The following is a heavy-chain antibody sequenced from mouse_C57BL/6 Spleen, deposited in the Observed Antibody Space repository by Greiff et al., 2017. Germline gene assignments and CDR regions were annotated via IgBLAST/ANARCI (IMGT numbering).Heavy chain of an antibody. D-gene: IGHD1-1*01. J-gene: IGHJ2*01. Sequence: VQLQESGAELVKPGASVKISCKASGYAFSSYWMNWVKQRPGKGLEWIGQIYPGDGDTNYNGKFKGKATLTADKSSSTAYMQLSSLTSEDSAVYFCARRGNYYGSGSDYWGQGTTLTVSS. V-gene: IGHV1-80*01. CDR2: IYPGDGDT. CDR3: ARRGNYYGSGSDY. CDR1: GYAFSSYW.